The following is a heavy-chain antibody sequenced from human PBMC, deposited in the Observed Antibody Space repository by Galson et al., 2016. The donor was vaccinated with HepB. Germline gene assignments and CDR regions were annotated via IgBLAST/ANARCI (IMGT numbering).Heavy chain of an antibody. J-gene: IGHJ4*02. CDR1: GFTFRDYA. D-gene: IGHD3-3*01. CDR3: AKDESVTIFGVVIMPFGH. V-gene: IGHV3-23*01. CDR2: ISGSGTGT. Sequence: SLRLSCAASGFTFRDYAVSWVRQTPEKGLEWVSGISGSGTGTRYADSVKGRFTISRDNSKNTLYLQMDSLRAEDTAVYYCAKDESVTIFGVVIMPFGHWGLGTLVSVSS.